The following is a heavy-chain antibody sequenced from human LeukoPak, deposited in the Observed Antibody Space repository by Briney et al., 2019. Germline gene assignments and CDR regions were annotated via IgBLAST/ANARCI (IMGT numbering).Heavy chain of an antibody. J-gene: IGHJ4*02. CDR2: INPNSGGT. D-gene: IGHD1-7*01. CDR1: GYTFTGYY. CDR3: ARVSTSSELHYYFDY. V-gene: IGHV1-2*06. Sequence: ASVKVSCKASGYTFTGYYMHWVRQAPGQGLEWMGRINPNSGGTNYAQKFQGRVIMTRDTSISTAYMELSRLRSDDTAVYYCARVSTSSELHYYFDYWGQGTLVTVSS.